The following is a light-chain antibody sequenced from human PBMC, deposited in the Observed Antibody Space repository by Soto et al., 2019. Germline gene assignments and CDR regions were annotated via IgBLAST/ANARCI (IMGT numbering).Light chain of an antibody. CDR3: CSYAGSNTHYG. CDR1: TSDVGAYNY. CDR2: DVS. J-gene: IGLJ1*01. V-gene: IGLV2-14*03. Sequence: QSALTQPASVSGSPGQSIAISCTGTTSDVGAYNYVSWYQHHPGKAPELLLYDVSNRPSGVSDRFSGSRSGNTASLTISALQAEDEADYYCCSYAGSNTHYGFGPGTKLTVL.